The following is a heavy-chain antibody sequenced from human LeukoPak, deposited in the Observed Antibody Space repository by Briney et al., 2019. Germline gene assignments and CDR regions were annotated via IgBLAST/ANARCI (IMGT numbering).Heavy chain of an antibody. CDR3: ARERWSSFFDY. CDR1: GFSFSSYW. J-gene: IGHJ4*02. CDR2: IKSDGSTT. V-gene: IGHV3-74*01. Sequence: PGGSLRLSCAASGFSFSSYWMHWVRQAPGKGLVWVSRIKSDGSTTSYADSVKGRFTISRDNAKNTLYLQMNSLRVEDTAVYYCARERWSSFFDYWGQGTLVTVSS. D-gene: IGHD2-15*01.